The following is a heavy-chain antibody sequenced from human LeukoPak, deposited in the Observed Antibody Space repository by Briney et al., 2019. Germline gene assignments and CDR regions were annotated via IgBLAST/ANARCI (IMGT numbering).Heavy chain of an antibody. Sequence: GGSLRLSCAASGFTFSNYDMSWVRQAPGKGLEWVAGFSGSGNTAHYADSVKGRFTISRDDSKNTLYLQMNTLRVEDTAVYYCAKGGAPAGFWSGPRDAFDIWGQGTMVTVSS. V-gene: IGHV3-23*01. CDR1: GFTFSNYD. CDR2: FSGSGNTA. CDR3: AKGGAPAGFWSGPRDAFDI. D-gene: IGHD3-3*01. J-gene: IGHJ3*02.